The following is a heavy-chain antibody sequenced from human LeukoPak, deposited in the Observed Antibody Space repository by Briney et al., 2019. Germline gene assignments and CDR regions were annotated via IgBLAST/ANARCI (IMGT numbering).Heavy chain of an antibody. CDR3: ARLVAVAGTGNWFDP. D-gene: IGHD6-19*01. CDR2: IYTSGST. Sequence: SETLSLTCAVYGGSFSGYYWSWIRQPAGKGLEWIGRIYTSGSTNYNPSLKSRVTMSVDTSKNQFSLKLSSVTAADTAVYYCARLVAVAGTGNWFDPWGQGTLVTVSS. V-gene: IGHV4-59*10. J-gene: IGHJ5*02. CDR1: GGSFSGYY.